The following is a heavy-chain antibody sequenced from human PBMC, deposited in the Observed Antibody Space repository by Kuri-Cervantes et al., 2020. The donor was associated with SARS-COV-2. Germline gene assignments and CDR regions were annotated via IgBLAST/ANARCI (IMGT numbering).Heavy chain of an antibody. CDR1: GFTFSSYS. CDR2: ISSSSSYI. Sequence: GESLKISCAASGFTFSSYSMNWVRQAPGKGPEWVSSISSSSSYIYYADSVKGRFTISRDNAKNSLYLQMNSLRAEDTAVYYCARDGAGFGDFDYWGQGTLVTVSS. V-gene: IGHV3-21*01. D-gene: IGHD3-16*01. CDR3: ARDGAGFGDFDY. J-gene: IGHJ4*02.